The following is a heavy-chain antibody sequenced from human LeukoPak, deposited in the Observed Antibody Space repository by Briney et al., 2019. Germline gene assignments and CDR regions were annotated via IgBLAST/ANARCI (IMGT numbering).Heavy chain of an antibody. CDR2: IIPILGIA. CDR3: ARVQTYYYDSSGYFLDY. Sequence: GASVKASCKASGGTFSSYAISWVRQAPGQGLEWMGRIIPILGIANYAQKFQGRVTITADKSTSTAYMELSSLRSEDTAVYYCARVQTYYYDSSGYFLDYWGQGTLVTVPS. V-gene: IGHV1-69*04. D-gene: IGHD3-22*01. CDR1: GGTFSSYA. J-gene: IGHJ4*02.